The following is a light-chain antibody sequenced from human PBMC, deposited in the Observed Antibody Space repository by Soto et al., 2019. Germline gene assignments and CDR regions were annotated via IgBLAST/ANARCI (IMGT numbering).Light chain of an antibody. CDR2: DAS. CDR3: QQYNNWTYT. V-gene: IGKV3-15*01. Sequence: EIVMTQSPATLSVSPGERATLSCRASQSVSSNLVWYQQKPGQAPRLLIYDASTRATGIPARFSASGSGTEFTLTISSLQSEDFAVYYCQQYNNWTYTFGQGTKLEIK. CDR1: QSVSSN. J-gene: IGKJ2*01.